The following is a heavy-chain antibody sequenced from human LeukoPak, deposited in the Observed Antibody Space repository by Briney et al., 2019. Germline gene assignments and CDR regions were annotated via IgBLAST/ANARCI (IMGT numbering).Heavy chain of an antibody. V-gene: IGHV3-9*03. CDR2: ISWNSGSI. Sequence: PGGSLRLSCAASGFTFDDYAMHWVRHAPGKGLEWVSGISWNSGSIGYADSVKGRFTISRDNAKNSLYLQMNSLRAEDMALYYCAKSQWLVPDDAFDIWGQGTMVTVSS. J-gene: IGHJ3*02. CDR3: AKSQWLVPDDAFDI. D-gene: IGHD6-19*01. CDR1: GFTFDDYA.